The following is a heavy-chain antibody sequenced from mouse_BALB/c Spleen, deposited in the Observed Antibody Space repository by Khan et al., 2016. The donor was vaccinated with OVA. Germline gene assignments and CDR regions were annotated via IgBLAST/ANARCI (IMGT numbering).Heavy chain of an antibody. CDR3: ARKNYYGYAMDY. Sequence: QLEESGPGLVKPSQSLSLTCTVTGYSITSDYAWDWIRQFPGNKLEWMGYISYGGSTSYNPSLKSRISITRDTSKNQFFLQLNSVTTEDTATXYCARKNYYGYAMDYWGQGTSVTVSS. D-gene: IGHD1-1*01. V-gene: IGHV3-2*02. J-gene: IGHJ4*01. CDR2: ISYGGST. CDR1: GYSITSDYA.